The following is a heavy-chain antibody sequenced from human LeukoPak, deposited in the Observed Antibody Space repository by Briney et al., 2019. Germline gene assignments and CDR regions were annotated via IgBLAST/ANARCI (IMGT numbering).Heavy chain of an antibody. D-gene: IGHD4-17*01. Sequence: SETLSLTCTVSGGSISSGDYYWSWIRQPPGKGLEWIGYIYYSGSTYYNPSLKSRVTISVDTSKNQFSLKLSSVTAADTAVYYCARGKDYGDYRGWFDPWGQGTLVTVSS. V-gene: IGHV4-30-4*08. CDR1: GGSISSGDYY. J-gene: IGHJ5*02. CDR3: ARGKDYGDYRGWFDP. CDR2: IYYSGST.